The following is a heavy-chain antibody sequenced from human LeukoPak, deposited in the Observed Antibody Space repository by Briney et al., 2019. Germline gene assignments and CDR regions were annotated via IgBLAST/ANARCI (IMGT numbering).Heavy chain of an antibody. J-gene: IGHJ4*02. D-gene: IGHD6-13*01. CDR2: ISWNSGSI. Sequence: GGSLRLSCAASGFTFDDYAMHWVRQAPGKGLEWVSGISWNSGSIGYADSVKGRFTISRDNAKNSLYLQMNSLRAEDTALYYCAKDYSSSWYYFDYWGQGSLVTVSS. V-gene: IGHV3-9*01. CDR3: AKDYSSSWYYFDY. CDR1: GFTFDDYA.